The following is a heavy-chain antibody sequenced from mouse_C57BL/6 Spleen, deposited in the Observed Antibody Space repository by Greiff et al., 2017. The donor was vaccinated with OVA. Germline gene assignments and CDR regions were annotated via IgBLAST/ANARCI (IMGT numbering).Heavy chain of an antibody. Sequence: EVQLQQSGPELVKPGASVKIPCKASGYTFTDYNMAWVKQSHGKSLEWIGDINPNNGGTIYNQKFKGKATLTVDKSSSTAYMELRSLTSEDTAVYYCARSRIYYYGSRYFDVWGTGTTVTVSS. V-gene: IGHV1-18*01. CDR3: ARSRIYYYGSRYFDV. D-gene: IGHD1-1*01. CDR1: GYTFTDYN. CDR2: INPNNGGT. J-gene: IGHJ1*03.